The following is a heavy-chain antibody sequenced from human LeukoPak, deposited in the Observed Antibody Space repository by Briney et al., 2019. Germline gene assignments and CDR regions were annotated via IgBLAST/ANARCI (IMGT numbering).Heavy chain of an antibody. CDR3: ARKPTATTVTTFNNY. V-gene: IGHV3-21*01. D-gene: IGHD4-11*01. J-gene: IGHJ4*02. CDR2: ISSSSSYI. Sequence: GGSLRLSCAASGFTFSSYSMNWVHQAPGKGLEWVSSISSSSSYIYYADSVKGRFTISRDNAKNSLYLQMNSLRAEDTAVYYCARKPTATTVTTFNNYWGQGTLVTVSS. CDR1: GFTFSSYS.